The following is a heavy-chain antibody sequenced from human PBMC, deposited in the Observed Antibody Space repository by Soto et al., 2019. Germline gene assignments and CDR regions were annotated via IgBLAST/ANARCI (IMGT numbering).Heavy chain of an antibody. V-gene: IGHV3-15*07. CDR3: TTVRSVGYYDYVWGIH. Sequence: GGSLRLSCAASGFTFSNAWMNWVRQAPGKGLEWVGRIKSKTDGGTTDYAAPVKGRFTISRDDSKNTLYLQMNSLKTEDTAVYYCTTVRSVGYYDYVWGIHWGQGTLVTVSS. D-gene: IGHD3-16*01. CDR2: IKSKTDGGTT. J-gene: IGHJ4*02. CDR1: GFTFSNAW.